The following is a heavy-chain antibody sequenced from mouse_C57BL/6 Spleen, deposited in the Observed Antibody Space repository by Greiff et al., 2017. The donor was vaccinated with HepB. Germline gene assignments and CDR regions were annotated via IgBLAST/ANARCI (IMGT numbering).Heavy chain of an antibody. D-gene: IGHD2-4*01. J-gene: IGHJ1*03. CDR1: GYTFTSYW. Sequence: QVQLQQPGTELVKPGASVKLSCKASGYTFTSYWMHWVKQRPGQGLEWIGNINPSNGGTNYNEKFKSKATLTVDKSSSTAYMQLSSLTSEDSAVYYCARGGGLYYDYDGHFDVWGTGTTVTVSS. V-gene: IGHV1-53*01. CDR2: INPSNGGT. CDR3: ARGGGLYYDYDGHFDV.